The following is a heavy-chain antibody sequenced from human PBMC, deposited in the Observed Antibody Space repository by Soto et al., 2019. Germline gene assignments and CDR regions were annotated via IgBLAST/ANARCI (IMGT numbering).Heavy chain of an antibody. J-gene: IGHJ5*02. CDR3: TKGDSSGYFDPSSGYSTPDH. D-gene: IGHD3-3*01. CDR2: ITTSDDIT. V-gene: IGHV3-23*01. Sequence: EVQLFKSWGGLVEPGASLRLSCAASGFIFKDFAMSWVRQAPGKGLEWVSTITTSDDITYSADSVRGRFTISRDNSANTLFLQMSSLRGDDTATYYCTKGDSSGYFDPSSGYSTPDHWGQGTQVTVSS. CDR1: GFIFKDFA.